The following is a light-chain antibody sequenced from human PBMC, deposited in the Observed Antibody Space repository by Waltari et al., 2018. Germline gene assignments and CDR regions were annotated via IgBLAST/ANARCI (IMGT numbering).Light chain of an antibody. CDR2: DAS. V-gene: IGKV3-11*01. CDR3: QSRLDWLT. CDR1: QSVSSY. J-gene: IGKJ4*01. Sequence: VLTQSPATLSLSPGETATLPCKASQSVSSYVAWYQQRPGQAPSLPIFDASKRAPGIRASVGGTGAATDFTLTISSLQPEDCGVYYCQSRLDWLTFGGGTTLDIK.